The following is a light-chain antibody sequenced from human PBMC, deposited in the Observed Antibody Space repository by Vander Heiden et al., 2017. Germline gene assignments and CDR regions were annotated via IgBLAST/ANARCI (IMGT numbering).Light chain of an antibody. J-gene: IGLJ3*02. Sequence: SPGASASLTCTLRSGINVGTYRIYWYQQKPGSPPQYLLRYKSDSDKQQGSGVPSRFSGSKDASANAGILLISGLQAEDEADYYCMIWHSSAWVFGGGTKLTVL. CDR3: MIWHSSAWV. CDR2: YKSDSDK. CDR1: SGINVGTYR. V-gene: IGLV5-45*02.